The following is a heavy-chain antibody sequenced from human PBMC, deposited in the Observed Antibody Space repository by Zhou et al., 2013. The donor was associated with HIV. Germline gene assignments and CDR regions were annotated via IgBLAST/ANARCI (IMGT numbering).Heavy chain of an antibody. V-gene: IGHV1-18*01. CDR1: GYTFTHYG. CDR2: ISANNGNT. CDR3: AREFISTSWYNRYFDL. D-gene: IGHD2-2*01. Sequence: QVQLVQSGAEVKKPGASVKVSCKASGYTFTHYGISWVRQAPGQGLEWMGWISANNGNTKYAQKVQGRVTMTTDTSTSTAYMELRSLRSDDTAVYYCAREFISTSWYNRYFDLWGRGTLVTVSS. J-gene: IGHJ2*01.